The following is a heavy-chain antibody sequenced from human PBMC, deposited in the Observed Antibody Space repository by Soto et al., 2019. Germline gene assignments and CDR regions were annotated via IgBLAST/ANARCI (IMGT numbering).Heavy chain of an antibody. V-gene: IGHV3-48*02. D-gene: IGHD3-16*01. CDR1: GFTFSSSS. CDR3: AREGDDYSWFNYLDY. J-gene: IGHJ4*02. Sequence: GGSLRLSCAASGFTFSSSSLNWVRQAPGRGLEWVSYISSSSSTIYYADSVKGRFTISRGNANNSLYLQMNSLRDEDTAVYYCAREGDDYSWFNYLDYWGQGTQVTVSS. CDR2: ISSSSSTI.